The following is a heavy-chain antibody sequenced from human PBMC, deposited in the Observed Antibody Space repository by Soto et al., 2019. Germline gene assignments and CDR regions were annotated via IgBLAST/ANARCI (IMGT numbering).Heavy chain of an antibody. Sequence: GASVKVSCKASGGTFSSYAISWVRQAPGQGLEWMGGIIPIFGTANYAQKFQGRVTITADESTSTAYMELSSLRSEDTAVYYCARVGTVGTAMVTYYYYYGMDVWGQGTTVTVSS. CDR2: IIPIFGTA. CDR3: ARVGTVGTAMVTYYYYYGMDV. CDR1: GGTFSSYA. J-gene: IGHJ6*02. V-gene: IGHV1-69*13. D-gene: IGHD5-18*01.